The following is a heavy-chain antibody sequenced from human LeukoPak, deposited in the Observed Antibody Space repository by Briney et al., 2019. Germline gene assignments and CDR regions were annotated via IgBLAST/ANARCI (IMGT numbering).Heavy chain of an antibody. J-gene: IGHJ4*02. CDR1: GCSFTSYG. Sequence: ASVKLSCKASGCSFTSYGISWVRQAPGQGLEWMGWISAYNGNTNYAQKLQGRVTMTTDTSTSTAYMELRSLRSDDTAVYYCARGGYSDSDYYFDYWGQGTLVTVSS. CDR3: ARGGYSDSDYYFDY. CDR2: ISAYNGNT. V-gene: IGHV1-18*01. D-gene: IGHD4-11*01.